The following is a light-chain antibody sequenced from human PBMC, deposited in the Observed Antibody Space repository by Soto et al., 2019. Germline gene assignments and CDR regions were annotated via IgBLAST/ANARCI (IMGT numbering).Light chain of an antibody. CDR3: QKYNSAPRT. V-gene: IGKV1-27*01. CDR1: QGISNY. J-gene: IGKJ1*01. Sequence: DIQLTQSPSFLSASVGDRVTITCRASQGISNYLAWYQQKPGKVPKLLIYAASTLQSGVPSRFSGSGSGTDFTLTISSLQPEDVATYYCQKYNSAPRTLGQGTKVEIK. CDR2: AAS.